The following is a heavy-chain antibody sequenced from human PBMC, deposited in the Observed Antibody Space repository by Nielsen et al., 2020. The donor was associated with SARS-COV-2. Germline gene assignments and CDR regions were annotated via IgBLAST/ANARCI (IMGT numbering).Heavy chain of an antibody. J-gene: IGHJ6*03. CDR2: ISSSSSYI. CDR3: AGGADFWSGTQKYYMDV. Sequence: GESLKISCAASGFTFSSYSMNWVRQAPGKGLEWVSSISSSSSYIYYADSVKGRFAVSRDNAGNTVVLQIHSLRVEDTAVYYCAGGADFWSGTQKYYMDVWGKGTTVIVSS. V-gene: IGHV3-21*06. D-gene: IGHD3-3*01. CDR1: GFTFSSYS.